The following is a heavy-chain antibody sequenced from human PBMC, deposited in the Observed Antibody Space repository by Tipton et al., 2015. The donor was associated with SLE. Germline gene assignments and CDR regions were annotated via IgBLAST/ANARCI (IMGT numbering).Heavy chain of an antibody. CDR3: AREGTYHYAPRGAFDL. D-gene: IGHD3-10*01. Sequence: LRLSCTVSGGSISSYYWSWIRQPAGKGLEWIGRIYTNGSTNHNPSLKSRVTISVDPSKNQLSLKLSSVTAADTAVYYCAREGTYHYAPRGAFDLWGQGTMVTVSS. CDR1: GGSISSYY. V-gene: IGHV4-4*07. J-gene: IGHJ3*01. CDR2: IYTNGST.